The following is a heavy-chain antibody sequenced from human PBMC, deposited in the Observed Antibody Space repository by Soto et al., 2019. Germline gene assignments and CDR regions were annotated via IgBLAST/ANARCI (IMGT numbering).Heavy chain of an antibody. CDR1: GFTFSNAW. CDR2: IKSKTDGGTT. J-gene: IGHJ4*02. Sequence: PGGSLRLSCAASGFTFSNAWMSWVRQAPGKGLEWVGRIKSKTDGGTTDYAAPVKGRFTISRDDSKNTLYLQMNSLKTEDTAVYYCTTEYYYGSGSYYKPSYFDYWGQGTLVTVSS. D-gene: IGHD3-10*01. V-gene: IGHV3-15*01. CDR3: TTEYYYGSGSYYKPSYFDY.